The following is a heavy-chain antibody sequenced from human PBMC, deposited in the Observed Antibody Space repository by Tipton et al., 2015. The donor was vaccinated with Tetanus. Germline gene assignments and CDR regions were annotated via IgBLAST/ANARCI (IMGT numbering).Heavy chain of an antibody. Sequence: TLSLTCIVSGGSLFSGSFYWAWIRQPPGKGLEWIGNIYYNGNTYYLSSLKTRATISADTSKNQFSLRLTSVTAADTAVYYCARQADNWFDPWGQGILVTVSS. J-gene: IGHJ5*02. CDR2: IYYNGNT. CDR3: ARQADNWFDP. V-gene: IGHV4-39*01. CDR1: GGSLFSGSFY. D-gene: IGHD2-15*01.